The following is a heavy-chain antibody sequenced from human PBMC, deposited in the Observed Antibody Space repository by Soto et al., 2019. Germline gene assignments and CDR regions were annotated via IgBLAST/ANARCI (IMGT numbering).Heavy chain of an antibody. J-gene: IGHJ4*02. D-gene: IGHD4-17*01. CDR3: ARLPPLDGDLLDY. V-gene: IGHV4-39*01. Sequence: QLQLQESGPGLVKPSETLSLTCTVSGGSISSSSYYWGWIRQPPGKGLEWIGSIYYSGSTYYNPSLKSRVTISVDTSKNQFSLKLSSVTAADTAVYYCARLPPLDGDLLDYWGQGTLVTVSS. CDR1: GGSISSSSYY. CDR2: IYYSGST.